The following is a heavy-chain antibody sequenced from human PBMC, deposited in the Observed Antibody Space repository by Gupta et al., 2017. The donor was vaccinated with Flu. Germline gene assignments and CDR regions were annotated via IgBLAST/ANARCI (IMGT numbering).Heavy chain of an antibody. CDR1: GGSITNTPYY. Sequence: QLQLQESVPGLVKPSDTLSLTCSVSGGSITNTPYYWACIRPTPGQGLGWIGSISHSGDTFYNPSLKGRATMSLDTSKNQFSLNVNSVTVADTAVYYCAGRRDGYNLGVDYWGQGSLVTVSS. CDR3: AGRRDGYNLGVDY. J-gene: IGHJ4*02. D-gene: IGHD1-1*01. CDR2: ISHSGDT. V-gene: IGHV4-39*01.